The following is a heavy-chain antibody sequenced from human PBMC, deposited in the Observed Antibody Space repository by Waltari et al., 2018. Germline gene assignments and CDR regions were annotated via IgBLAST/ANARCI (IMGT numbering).Heavy chain of an antibody. V-gene: IGHV3-21*01. CDR2: ISSSSSYI. Sequence: EVQLVESGGGLVKPGGSLRLSCAASGFTFSSYSLYWVRQAPGKGLEWVSSISSSSSYIYYADSVKGRFTISRDNAKNSLYLQMNSLRAEDTAVYYCASSRSGNFDYWGQGTLVTVSS. CDR1: GFTFSSYS. J-gene: IGHJ4*02. CDR3: ASSRSGNFDY.